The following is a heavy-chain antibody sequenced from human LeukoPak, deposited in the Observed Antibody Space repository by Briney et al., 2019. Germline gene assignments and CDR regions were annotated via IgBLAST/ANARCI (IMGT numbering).Heavy chain of an antibody. D-gene: IGHD7-27*01. Sequence: ASVKVSCKASGYTFTSYGFNWVRQATGQRPEWMGWMSPNSGDTGYAQKFQDRVTMTRNTSISTAYMELSSLRSDDTAVYYCARGPPNWGYDYWGPGTLVTVSS. V-gene: IGHV1-8*01. CDR2: MSPNSGDT. CDR1: GYTFTSYG. CDR3: ARGPPNWGYDY. J-gene: IGHJ4*02.